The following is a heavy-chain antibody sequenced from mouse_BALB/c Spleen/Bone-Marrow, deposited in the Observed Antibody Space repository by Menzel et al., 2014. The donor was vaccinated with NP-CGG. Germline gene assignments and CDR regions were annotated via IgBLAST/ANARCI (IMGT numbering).Heavy chain of an antibody. CDR3: ARRDGSNYYYAMDY. J-gene: IGHJ4*01. CDR2: IYPGDGDT. D-gene: IGHD1-1*01. Sequence: QVQLMESGAELVRPGSSVKISCKASGYAFSNYWMNWVKQRPGQGLEWIGQIYPGDGDTNYDGKFKGKATLTADKSSSTAYMQLSSLTSEDSAVYFCARRDGSNYYYAMDYWGQGTSVTGSS. V-gene: IGHV1-80*01. CDR1: GYAFSNYW.